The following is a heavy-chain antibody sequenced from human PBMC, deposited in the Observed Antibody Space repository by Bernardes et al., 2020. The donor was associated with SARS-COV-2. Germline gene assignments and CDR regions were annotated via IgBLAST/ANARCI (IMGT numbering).Heavy chain of an antibody. CDR2: IYYSGST. CDR3: ARDFFRGDWFDP. D-gene: IGHD3-16*01. CDR1: GVSVSSAGFY. J-gene: IGHJ5*02. Sequence: SETLSLTCTVSGVSVSSAGFYWSWIRQPPGKGLEWIGYIYYSGSTNYSPSLKSRVTISLDTSKNQFSLKLNSVTSADTAVYYCARDFFRGDWFDPWGQGTLVTVSS. V-gene: IGHV4-61*08.